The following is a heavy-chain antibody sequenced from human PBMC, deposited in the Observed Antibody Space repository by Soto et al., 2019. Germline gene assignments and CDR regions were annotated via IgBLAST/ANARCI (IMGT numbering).Heavy chain of an antibody. CDR2: ISAYNGNT. Sequence: GASVKVSCKASGYTFTSYGISWVRQAPGQGLEWMGWISAYNGNTNYAQKLQGRVTMTTDTSTSTAYMELRSLRSDDTAVYYCATLGYCSGGSCYNWFDPWGQGTLVTVSS. CDR1: GYTFTSYG. V-gene: IGHV1-18*01. J-gene: IGHJ5*02. D-gene: IGHD2-15*01. CDR3: ATLGYCSGGSCYNWFDP.